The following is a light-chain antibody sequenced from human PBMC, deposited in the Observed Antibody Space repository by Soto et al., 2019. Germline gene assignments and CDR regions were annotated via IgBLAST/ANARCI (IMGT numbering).Light chain of an antibody. CDR2: DAT. CDR1: SSDVGGYNF. V-gene: IGLV2-14*03. Sequence: QSVLTQPASLSVSPGQSITISCTGTSSDVGGYNFVSWYQQLPGNAPKLLIHDATLRPSGVSGRFSGSKSGTTASLTISGLQAEDEADYYCCSYASSTLYVFGTGTKVTVL. CDR3: CSYASSTLYV. J-gene: IGLJ1*01.